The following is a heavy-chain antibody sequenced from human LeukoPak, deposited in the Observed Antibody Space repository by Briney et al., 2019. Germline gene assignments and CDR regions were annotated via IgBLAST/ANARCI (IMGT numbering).Heavy chain of an antibody. CDR3: ARDFPIYCSSTSCYRSGWFDP. Sequence: ASVKVSCKASGYTFTGYYMHWVRQAPGQGLEWMGGIIPIFGTANYAQKFQGRVTITTDESTSTAYMELSSLRSEDTAVYYCARDFPIYCSSTSCYRSGWFDPWGQGTLVTVSS. CDR1: GYTFTGYY. D-gene: IGHD2-2*01. J-gene: IGHJ5*02. CDR2: IIPIFGTA. V-gene: IGHV1-69*05.